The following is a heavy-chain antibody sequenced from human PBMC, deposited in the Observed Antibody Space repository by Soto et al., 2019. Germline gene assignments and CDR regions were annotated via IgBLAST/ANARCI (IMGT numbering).Heavy chain of an antibody. D-gene: IGHD3-16*02. J-gene: IGHJ3*02. Sequence: QVQLQESGPGLVKPSQTLSITCTVSGGSISSGGYYWSWIRQHPGKGLEWIGYIYYSGSTYYNPSLKSRVTISVDTSKNQFSLKLSSVTAADTAVYYCARRGYDYVWGSYRYHAFDIWGQGTMVTVSS. CDR2: IYYSGST. V-gene: IGHV4-31*03. CDR1: GGSISSGGYY. CDR3: ARRGYDYVWGSYRYHAFDI.